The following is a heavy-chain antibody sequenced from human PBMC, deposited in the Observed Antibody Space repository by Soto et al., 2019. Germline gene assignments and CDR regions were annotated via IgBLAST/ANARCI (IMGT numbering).Heavy chain of an antibody. CDR3: ARGSHTGDYYDSSGYFDF. CDR2: ISSSGSTI. Sequence: GGSLRLSCAASGFTFSDYYMSWIRQAPGKGLEWVSYISSSGSTIYYADSVKGRFTISRDNAKNSLYLQMNSLRAEDTAVYYCARGSHTGDYYDSSGYFDFWGQGTLVTVSS. D-gene: IGHD3-22*01. V-gene: IGHV3-11*01. CDR1: GFTFSDYY. J-gene: IGHJ4*02.